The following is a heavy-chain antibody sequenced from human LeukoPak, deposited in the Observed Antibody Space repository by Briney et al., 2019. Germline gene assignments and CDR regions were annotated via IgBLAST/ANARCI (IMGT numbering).Heavy chain of an antibody. D-gene: IGHD6-13*01. CDR2: IYYSGST. CDR1: GGSISSSSYY. Sequence: SETLSLTCTVSGGSISSSSYYWGWIRQPPGKGLEWIGSIYYSGSTYYNPSLKSRVTISVDTSKNQFSLKLSSVTAADTAVYYCARAGYSSSWAAYYFDYWGQGTLVTVSS. V-gene: IGHV4-39*07. CDR3: ARAGYSSSWAAYYFDY. J-gene: IGHJ4*02.